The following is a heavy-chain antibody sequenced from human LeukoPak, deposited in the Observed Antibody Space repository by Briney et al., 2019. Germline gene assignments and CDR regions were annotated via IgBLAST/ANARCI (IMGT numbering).Heavy chain of an antibody. CDR1: GFTFSSYA. Sequence: GGSLRLSCAASGFTFSSYAMSWVRQAPGKGLEWVSAISGSGGSTYYADSVKGRFTISRDNSKNTLYLQMNSLRAEDTAVYYCAKDRDQLMLHPPRDLDPWGQGTLVTVSS. J-gene: IGHJ5*02. CDR3: AKDRDQLMLHPPRDLDP. V-gene: IGHV3-23*01. CDR2: ISGSGGST. D-gene: IGHD2-2*01.